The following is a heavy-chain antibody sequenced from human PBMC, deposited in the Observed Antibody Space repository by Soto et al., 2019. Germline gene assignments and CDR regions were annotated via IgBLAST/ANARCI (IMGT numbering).Heavy chain of an antibody. V-gene: IGHV1-69*13. CDR1: GGTFSSYA. Sequence: ASVKVSCKASGGTFSSYAISWVRQAPGQGLEWMGGIIPIFGTANYAQKFQGRVTITADESTSTAYMELSSLRSEDTAVYYCARGARRFGELLSPLYYYYGMDVWGQGTTVTVSS. D-gene: IGHD3-10*01. J-gene: IGHJ6*02. CDR3: ARGARRFGELLSPLYYYYGMDV. CDR2: IIPIFGTA.